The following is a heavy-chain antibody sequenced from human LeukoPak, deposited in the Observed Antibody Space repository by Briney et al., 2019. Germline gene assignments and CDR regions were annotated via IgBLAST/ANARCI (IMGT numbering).Heavy chain of an antibody. CDR3: ARGPRNDP. CDR2: VHPDTGYA. D-gene: IGHD1-14*01. J-gene: IGHJ5*02. CDR1: GYPFTTYE. V-gene: IGHV1-8*01. Sequence: ASVKVSCKTSGYPFTTYEINWVRQAAGQGLEWMGWVHPDTGYADYAQRFQGRVTMTSDTSISTAYMELSSLRSDDTAVYFCARGPRNDPWGQGTLVTVSS.